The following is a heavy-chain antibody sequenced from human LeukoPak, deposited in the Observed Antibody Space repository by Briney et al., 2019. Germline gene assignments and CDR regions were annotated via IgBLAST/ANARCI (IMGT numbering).Heavy chain of an antibody. D-gene: IGHD3-9*01. V-gene: IGHV3-74*01. CDR1: GFTFSSYG. CDR2: INSDGSST. J-gene: IGHJ4*02. Sequence: HPGRSLRLSCAASGFTFSSYGMHWVRQAPGKGLVWVSRINSDGSSTNYADSVKGRFTISRDNAKNTLYLQMNSLRAEDTAVYYCVRGADTGYSSDYWGQGALVTVSS. CDR3: VRGADTGYSSDY.